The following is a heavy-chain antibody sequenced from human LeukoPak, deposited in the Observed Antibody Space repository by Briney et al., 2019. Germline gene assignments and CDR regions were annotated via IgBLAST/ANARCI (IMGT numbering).Heavy chain of an antibody. D-gene: IGHD6-13*01. Sequence: PGGSLRLSCAASGFTFSSYSMNWVRQAPGKGLEWVSSISSSSSYIYYADSVKGRFTISRDNAKNSLYLQMNSLRAEDTAVYYCGIARGKQQPPSYWGQGTLVTVSS. CDR2: ISSSSSYI. V-gene: IGHV3-21*01. CDR1: GFTFSSYS. CDR3: GIARGKQQPPSY. J-gene: IGHJ4*02.